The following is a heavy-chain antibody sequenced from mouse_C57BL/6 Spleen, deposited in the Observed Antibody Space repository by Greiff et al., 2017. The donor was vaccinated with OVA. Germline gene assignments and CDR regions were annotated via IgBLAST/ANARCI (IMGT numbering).Heavy chain of an antibody. CDR1: GFNIKDYY. CDR3: ARTGYYGSSYPFDY. D-gene: IGHD1-1*01. Sequence: EVMLVESGAELVKPGASVKLSCTASGFNIKDYYMHWVKQRTEQGLEWIGRIDPEDGETKYAPKVQGKATITADTASNTAYLQLSSLTSEDTAVYYCARTGYYGSSYPFDYWGQGTTLTVSS. J-gene: IGHJ2*01. CDR2: IDPEDGET. V-gene: IGHV14-2*01.